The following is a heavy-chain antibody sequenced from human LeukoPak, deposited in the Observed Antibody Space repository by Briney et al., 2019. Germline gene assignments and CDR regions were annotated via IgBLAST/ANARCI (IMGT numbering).Heavy chain of an antibody. CDR3: ARDGEYSSPYYYYYYMDV. V-gene: IGHV3-21*01. D-gene: IGHD6-6*01. J-gene: IGHJ6*03. CDR2: ISSSSSYI. CDR1: GFTFSSYS. Sequence: KPGGSLRLSCAASGFTFSSYSMNWVRQAPGKELEWVSSISSSSSYIYYADSVKGRFTISRDNAKNSLYLQMNSLRAEDTAVYYCARDGEYSSPYYYYYYMDVWGKGTTVTVSS.